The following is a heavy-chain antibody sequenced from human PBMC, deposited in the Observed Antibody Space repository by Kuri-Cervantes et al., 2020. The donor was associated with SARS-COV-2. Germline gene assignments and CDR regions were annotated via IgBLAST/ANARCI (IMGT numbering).Heavy chain of an antibody. CDR1: GYSFTSYW. V-gene: IGHV5-51*01. J-gene: IGHJ4*02. CDR3: ARQKFHYYDSSGYQGATDY. D-gene: IGHD3-22*01. Sequence: KVSCKGSGYSFTSYWIGWARQMPGKGLEWMGIIYPGDSDTRYSPSFQGQVTISADKSISTAYLQWSSLKASDTAMYYCARQKFHYYDSSGYQGATDYWGQGTLVTVSS. CDR2: IYPGDSDT.